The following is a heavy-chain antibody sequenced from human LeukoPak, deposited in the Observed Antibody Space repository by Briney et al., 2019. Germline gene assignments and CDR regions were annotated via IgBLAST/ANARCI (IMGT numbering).Heavy chain of an antibody. J-gene: IGHJ4*02. V-gene: IGHV4-34*01. CDR2: INHSGST. Sequence: PSETLSLTCAVYGGSFSGYYWSWIRQPPGKGLEWIGEINHSGSTNYNPSLKSRVTISVDTSKNQFSLKLSSVTAADTAVYYCAGGGFWSGEGYWGQGTLVTVSS. D-gene: IGHD3-3*01. CDR1: GGSFSGYY. CDR3: AGGGFWSGEGY.